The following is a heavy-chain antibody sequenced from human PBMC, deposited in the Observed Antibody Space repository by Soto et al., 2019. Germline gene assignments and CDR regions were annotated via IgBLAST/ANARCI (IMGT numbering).Heavy chain of an antibody. D-gene: IGHD3-10*01. J-gene: IGHJ4*02. CDR3: ARGSPKYYYGSGSYGDGDY. CDR2: ISAYNGNT. CDR1: GYTFTSYG. Sequence: ASVKVSCKASGYTFTSYGISWVRQAPGQGLEWMGWISAYNGNTNYAQKLQGRVTMTTDTSTSTAYMELRSLRSDDTAVYYCARGSPKYYYGSGSYGDGDYWGQGTLVTVSS. V-gene: IGHV1-18*01.